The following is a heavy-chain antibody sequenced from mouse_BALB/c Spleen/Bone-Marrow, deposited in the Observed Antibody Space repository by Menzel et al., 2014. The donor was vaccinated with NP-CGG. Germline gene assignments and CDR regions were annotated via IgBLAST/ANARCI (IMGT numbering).Heavy chain of an antibody. D-gene: IGHD4-1*01. Sequence: VKVEESGPGLVAPSQSLSITCTVSGFSLTSYGVHWVRQPPGKGLEWLGVIWAGGSTNYNSALMSRLSISKDNSKSQVFLKMNSLQTDDTAMYYCARDLGRYFDVWGAGTTVTVSS. CDR2: IWAGGST. CDR3: ARDLGRYFDV. V-gene: IGHV2-9*02. J-gene: IGHJ1*01. CDR1: GFSLTSYG.